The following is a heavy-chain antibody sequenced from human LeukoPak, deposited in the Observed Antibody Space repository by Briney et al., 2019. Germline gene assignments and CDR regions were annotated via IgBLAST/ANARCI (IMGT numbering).Heavy chain of an antibody. Sequence: GGSLRLSCAASGVTFSNYGMHWVRQAPGKGLEWVAYTRYDGSNKYYADSVKGRFTISRDNSKNTLYLQMNSLRAEDTAVYYCAGHYYDSSGPFDYWGQGTLVTVSS. CDR2: TRYDGSNK. V-gene: IGHV3-30*02. CDR1: GVTFSNYG. D-gene: IGHD3-22*01. J-gene: IGHJ4*02. CDR3: AGHYYDSSGPFDY.